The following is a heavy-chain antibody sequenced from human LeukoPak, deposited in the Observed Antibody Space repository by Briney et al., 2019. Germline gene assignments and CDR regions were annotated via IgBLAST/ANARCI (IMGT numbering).Heavy chain of an antibody. J-gene: IGHJ4*02. CDR1: EFTFSDYY. D-gene: IGHD6-6*01. Sequence: GGSLRLSCAASEFTFSDYYMSWIRQAPRKGLEWVAYISSNRRYTDYADSVKGRSTISRDNAKNSMYLQMNSLRAEDTAVYYCARVDVEGAARTFDYWGQGSLVTVSS. V-gene: IGHV3-11*06. CDR2: ISSNRRYT. CDR3: ARVDVEGAARTFDY.